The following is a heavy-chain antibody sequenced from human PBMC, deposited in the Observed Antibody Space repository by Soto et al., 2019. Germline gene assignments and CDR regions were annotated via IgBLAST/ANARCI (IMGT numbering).Heavy chain of an antibody. CDR1: GGSISSYY. CDR3: ARYKKEVRGVIISFYYGMDV. CDR2: IYYSGST. D-gene: IGHD3-10*01. V-gene: IGHV4-59*01. J-gene: IGHJ6*02. Sequence: SETLSLTCTVSGGSISSYYWSWIRQPPGKGLEWIGYIYYSGSTNYNPSLKSRVTISVDTSKNQFSLKLSSVTAADTAVYYCARYKKEVRGVIISFYYGMDVWGQGTTVTVS.